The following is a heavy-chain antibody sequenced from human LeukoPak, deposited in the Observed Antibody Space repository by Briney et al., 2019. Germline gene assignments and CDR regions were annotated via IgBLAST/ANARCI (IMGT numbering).Heavy chain of an antibody. V-gene: IGHV3-53*05. Sequence: GGSLRLSCAASGFTVSSNYMSWVRQTPGKGLEWVSVIYSGGSTYYADSVKGRFTISRDNSKNTLYLQMNSLRAEDTAVYYCAREGLASGYENWGQGTLVTVSS. D-gene: IGHD5-12*01. CDR2: IYSGGST. CDR3: AREGLASGYEN. CDR1: GFTVSSNY. J-gene: IGHJ4*02.